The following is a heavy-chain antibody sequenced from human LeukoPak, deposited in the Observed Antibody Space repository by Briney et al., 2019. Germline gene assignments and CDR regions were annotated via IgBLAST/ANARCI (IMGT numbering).Heavy chain of an antibody. Sequence: GGSLRLSCAASGFTLSSYGMHWVRQAPGKGLEWVAVIWYDGSNKYYADSVKGRFTISRDNSKNTLYLQMNSLRAEDTAVYYCAKDGPPYSSGWPYFHYWGQGTLVTVSS. CDR2: IWYDGSNK. CDR3: AKDGPPYSSGWPYFHY. D-gene: IGHD6-19*01. CDR1: GFTLSSYG. V-gene: IGHV3-33*06. J-gene: IGHJ4*02.